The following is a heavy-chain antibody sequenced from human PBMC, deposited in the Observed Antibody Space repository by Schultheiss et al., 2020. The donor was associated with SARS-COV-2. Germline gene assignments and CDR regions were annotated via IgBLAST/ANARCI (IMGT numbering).Heavy chain of an antibody. CDR3: AVAGKNFDY. CDR2: ISWNSGSI. Sequence: GGSLRLSCAASGFTFSSYGMHWVRQAPGKGLEWVSGISWNSGSIGYADSVKGRFTISRDNAKNSLYLQMNSLRAEDTALYYCAVAGKNFDYWGQGTLFTVSS. V-gene: IGHV3-9*01. J-gene: IGHJ4*02. D-gene: IGHD6-19*01. CDR1: GFTFSSYG.